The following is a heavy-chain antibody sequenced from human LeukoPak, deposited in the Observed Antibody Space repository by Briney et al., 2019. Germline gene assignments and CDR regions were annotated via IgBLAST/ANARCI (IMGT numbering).Heavy chain of an antibody. V-gene: IGHV3-30*04. J-gene: IGHJ4*02. CDR3: ASEGSSSSWPYFDY. D-gene: IGHD6-13*01. CDR2: ISYDGSNK. Sequence: GGFLRLSCAASGFTFSSYAMHWVRQAPGKGLEWVAVISYDGSNKYYADSVKGRFTISRDNSKNTLYLQMNSLRAEDTAVYYCASEGSSSSWPYFDYWGQGTLVTVSS. CDR1: GFTFSSYA.